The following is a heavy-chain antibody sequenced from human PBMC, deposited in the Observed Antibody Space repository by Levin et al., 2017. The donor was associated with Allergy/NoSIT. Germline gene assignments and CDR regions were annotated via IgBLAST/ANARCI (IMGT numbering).Heavy chain of an antibody. J-gene: IGHJ4*02. CDR1: GFTFSSYA. CDR2: LTGSGGST. D-gene: IGHD3-22*01. CDR3: AKGYDNSGYFGEYFDY. Sequence: LSLTCAASGFTFSSYAMSWVRQAPGKGLEWVSALTGSGGSTYYADSVKGRFTISRDNSKNTLYLQMNSLRAEDTAVYYCAKGYDNSGYFGEYFDYWGQGTLVTVSS. V-gene: IGHV3-23*01.